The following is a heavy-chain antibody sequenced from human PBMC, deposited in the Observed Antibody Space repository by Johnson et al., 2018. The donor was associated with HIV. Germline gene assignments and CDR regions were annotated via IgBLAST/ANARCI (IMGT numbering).Heavy chain of an antibody. Sequence: MLLVESGGGVVQPGRSLRLSCAASGFTFSRYWMSWVRQAPGKGLEWVANIKQDGSEKYYVDSVKGRFTISRDNAKNSLYLQMNSLRAEDTAVYYCASLVGSSSGEAFDIWGQGTMVTVSS. J-gene: IGHJ3*02. D-gene: IGHD6-6*01. CDR1: GFTFSRYW. V-gene: IGHV3-7*05. CDR3: ASLVGSSSGEAFDI. CDR2: IKQDGSEK.